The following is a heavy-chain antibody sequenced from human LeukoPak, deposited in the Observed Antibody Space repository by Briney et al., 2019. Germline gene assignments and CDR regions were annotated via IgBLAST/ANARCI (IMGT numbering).Heavy chain of an antibody. J-gene: IGHJ4*02. Sequence: GGSLRLSCAASGFTFNNAWMSWVRQAPGKGLEWVSAVRGSGSDTYYADSVKGRFTISRDNSKNSLYLQMNSLRAEDTAVYYCARDLNTSPVAATFWYWGQGTLVTVSS. V-gene: IGHV3-21*01. CDR3: ARDLNTSPVAATFWY. D-gene: IGHD6-19*01. CDR1: GFTFNNAW. CDR2: VRGSGSDT.